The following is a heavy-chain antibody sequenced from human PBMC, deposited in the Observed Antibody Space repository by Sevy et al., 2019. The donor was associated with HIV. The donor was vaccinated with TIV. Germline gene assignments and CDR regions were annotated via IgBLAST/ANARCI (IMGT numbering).Heavy chain of an antibody. Sequence: SETLSLTCTVSGGSITSYYWSWIRQPPGNGLEWIGHIYNNGNTNYNPSLRSPVTISVDRSKNQFSLKLGSVTAADTAVYYCAKVTYYYDSRGYPNYYFDYWGQGTLVTVSS. CDR3: AKVTYYYDSRGYPNYYFDY. CDR1: GGSITSYY. V-gene: IGHV4-59*13. J-gene: IGHJ4*02. CDR2: IYNNGNT. D-gene: IGHD3-22*01.